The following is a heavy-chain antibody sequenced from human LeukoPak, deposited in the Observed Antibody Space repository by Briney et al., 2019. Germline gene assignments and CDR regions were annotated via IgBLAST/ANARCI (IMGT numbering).Heavy chain of an antibody. Sequence: GGSLRLSCAASGFTFSDYYMGWIRQAPGKGLEWISYISRGGTPIYNADSVKGRFTISRDNAKNSLYLQMNSLRAEDTAVYYCVRHRVGAPSGFDPWGQGTLVTVSS. J-gene: IGHJ5*02. CDR1: GFTFSDYY. CDR2: ISRGGTPI. D-gene: IGHD1-26*01. V-gene: IGHV3-11*01. CDR3: VRHRVGAPSGFDP.